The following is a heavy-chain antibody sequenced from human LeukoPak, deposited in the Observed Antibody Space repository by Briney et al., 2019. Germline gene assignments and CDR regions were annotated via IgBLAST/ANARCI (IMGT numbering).Heavy chain of an antibody. D-gene: IGHD3-10*01. V-gene: IGHV4-39*07. CDR3: SFNLGSGSYAFDI. CDR2: IYYGGST. CDR1: VGSISTTSYY. J-gene: IGHJ3*02. Sequence: KTSETLSLTCTVSVGSISTTSYYWGWIRQPPGKGLEWIGSIYYGGSTYYSPSLKSRVTISLDTSKHQFSLKLSSVTAADTAVYYCSFNLGSGSYAFDIWGQGTMATVSS.